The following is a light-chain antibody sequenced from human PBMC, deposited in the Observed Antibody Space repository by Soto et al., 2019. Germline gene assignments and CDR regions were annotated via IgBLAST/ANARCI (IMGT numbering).Light chain of an antibody. Sequence: EIVMTQSPATLSVSPGERATLSCRASQSVSSNLAWYQQKPGQAPRLLIYGASTRATGIPVRFSGSGSGTEFTLTISSPQSEDFAVYYCQQYNNWPMYTFGQGTKLEIK. J-gene: IGKJ2*01. CDR3: QQYNNWPMYT. V-gene: IGKV3-15*01. CDR2: GAS. CDR1: QSVSSN.